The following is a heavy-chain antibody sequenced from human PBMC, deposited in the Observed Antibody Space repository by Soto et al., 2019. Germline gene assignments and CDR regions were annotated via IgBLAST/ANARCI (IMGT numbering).Heavy chain of an antibody. V-gene: IGHV3-30-3*01. CDR3: ARDPVAYCGGDCRTFDY. Sequence: QVQLVESGGGVVQPGRSLRLSCAASGFTFSSYAMHWVRQAPGKGLEWVAVISYDGSKKYYADSVKGRFTISRDNSNNTLYLQMNSLRAEDTAVYYCARDPVAYCGGDCRTFDYWGQGTLVTVSS. CDR2: ISYDGSKK. J-gene: IGHJ4*02. CDR1: GFTFSSYA. D-gene: IGHD2-21*02.